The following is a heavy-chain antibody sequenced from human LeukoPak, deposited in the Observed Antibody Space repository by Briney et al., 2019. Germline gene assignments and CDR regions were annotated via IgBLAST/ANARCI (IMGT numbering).Heavy chain of an antibody. D-gene: IGHD3-10*01. J-gene: IGHJ5*02. CDR1: GFTFSSYW. CDR3: ARVPLGEFKGFDP. CDR2: INTDGNGT. Sequence: GGSLRLSCAASGFTFSSYWMHWVRQVPGKGLVWVSRINTDGNGTRYADSVKGRFTISRDNAKNTLYLQMNSLRAEDTAVYYCARVPLGEFKGFDPWGQGTLVTVSS. V-gene: IGHV3-74*01.